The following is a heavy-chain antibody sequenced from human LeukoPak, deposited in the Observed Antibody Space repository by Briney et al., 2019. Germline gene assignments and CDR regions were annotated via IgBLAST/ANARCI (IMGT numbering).Heavy chain of an antibody. J-gene: IGHJ6*03. CDR3: ARVPQKPEGRYSSSRGSQYYYYYYMDV. D-gene: IGHD6-6*01. Sequence: ASVKVSCKASGGTFSSYAISWVRQAPGQGLEWMGGIIPIFGTANYAQKFQGRVTITADKSTSTAYMELSSLRSEDTAVYYCARVPQKPEGRYSSSRGSQYYYYYYMDVWGKGTTVTVS. CDR2: IIPIFGTA. CDR1: GGTFSSYA. V-gene: IGHV1-69*06.